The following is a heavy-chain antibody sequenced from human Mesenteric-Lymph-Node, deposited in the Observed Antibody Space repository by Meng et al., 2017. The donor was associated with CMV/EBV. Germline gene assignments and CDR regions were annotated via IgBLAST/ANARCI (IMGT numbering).Heavy chain of an antibody. CDR3: ARRAYDYWSGSHNFWGGYLPCGMDV. CDR2: IKEGGSEK. CDR1: GFTLTGYW. Sequence: GESLKISCAASGFTLTGYWMTWVRQAPGKGLEWVASIKEGGSEKYYLDSVKGRFTISRDNARSSLFLQMNSLRVGDTAVYYCARRAYDYWSGSHNFWGGYLPCGMDVWGQGTSVTVSS. V-gene: IGHV3-7*01. J-gene: IGHJ6*02. D-gene: IGHD3-3*01.